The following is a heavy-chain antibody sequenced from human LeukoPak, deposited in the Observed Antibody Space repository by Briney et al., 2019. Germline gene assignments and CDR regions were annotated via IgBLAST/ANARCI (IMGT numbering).Heavy chain of an antibody. D-gene: IGHD6-13*01. CDR2: IYYSGST. J-gene: IGHJ5*02. CDR3: ARLGIAPPGSWFDP. V-gene: IGHV4-39*02. CDR1: GGSISSSSFC. Sequence: SETLSLTCTVSGGSISSSSFCWGWIRQPPGKGLEWIGSIYYSGSTYYNPSLKSRVTMSVDTSKNHFSLKLNSVTAADTAVYYRARLGIAPPGSWFDPWGQGTLVTVSS.